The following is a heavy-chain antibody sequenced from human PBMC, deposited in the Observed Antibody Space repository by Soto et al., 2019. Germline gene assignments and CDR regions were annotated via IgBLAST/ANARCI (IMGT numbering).Heavy chain of an antibody. J-gene: IGHJ5*02. CDR3: ARRKLSKGAWFDT. V-gene: IGHV2-5*02. CDR1: GFSLTTNGVG. Sequence: SGPTLVNPTQTLTLTCTFSGFSLTTNGVGVGWFRQPPGKALEWLALFYWDDDERYSPSLRSRLTITRDTSENQVVLTMTNTDQTDTATYSCARRKLSKGAWFDTWGQGTLVTVSS. CDR2: FYWDDDE. D-gene: IGHD1-1*01.